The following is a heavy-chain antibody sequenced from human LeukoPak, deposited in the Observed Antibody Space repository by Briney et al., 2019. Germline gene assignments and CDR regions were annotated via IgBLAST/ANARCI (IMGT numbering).Heavy chain of an antibody. CDR3: AREGNFHGSGSRRHDY. J-gene: IGHJ4*02. Sequence: AASVKVSCKVSGYTLTELSMHWVRQAPGKGLEWMGGFDPEDGETIYAQKFQGRVTMTRDTSTSTVYMELSSLRSEDTAVYYCAREGNFHGSGSRRHDYWGQGTLVTVSS. D-gene: IGHD3-10*01. CDR2: FDPEDGET. V-gene: IGHV1-24*01. CDR1: GYTLTELS.